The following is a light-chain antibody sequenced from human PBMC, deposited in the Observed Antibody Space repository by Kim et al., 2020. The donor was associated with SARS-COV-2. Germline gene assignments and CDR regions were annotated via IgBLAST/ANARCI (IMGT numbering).Light chain of an antibody. V-gene: IGKV3-11*01. CDR1: PSIGIV. CDR2: DAA. CDR3: QQRNNLAPAVT. J-gene: IGKJ4*01. Sequence: PGEGAILSCRASPSIGIVLGWYQHKPGQAPRLVIYDAAIRAAGIPDRFSGGGSGTDFTLTIGNLEPEEFAVYYCQQRNNLAPAVTFGGGTKVDIK.